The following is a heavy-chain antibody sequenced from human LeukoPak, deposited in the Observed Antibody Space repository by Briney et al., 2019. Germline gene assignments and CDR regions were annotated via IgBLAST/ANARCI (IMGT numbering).Heavy chain of an antibody. V-gene: IGHV4-59*08. Sequence: SETLSLTCTVSGGSISSYYWSWIRQPPGKGPEWIGYIYYTGSTNYNPSLKSRVTISVDTSKNQFSLKLTSVTAADTAVYYCASEWFLNYMDVWGKGTTVTVSS. J-gene: IGHJ6*03. CDR2: IYYTGST. CDR1: GGSISSYY. CDR3: ASEWFLNYMDV. D-gene: IGHD3-3*01.